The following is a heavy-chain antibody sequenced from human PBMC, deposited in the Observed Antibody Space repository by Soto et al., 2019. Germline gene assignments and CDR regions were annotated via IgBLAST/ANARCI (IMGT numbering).Heavy chain of an antibody. J-gene: IGHJ4*02. D-gene: IGHD1-26*01. CDR2: INHSGST. CDR1: GGSFSGYY. Sequence: QVQLQQWGAGLLKPSETLSLTCAVYGGSFSGYYWSWIRQPPGKGLEWIGEINHSGSTNYNPSLKSRVTISVDTSKNQFSLKLSSVTAADTAVYYCARVGARGPYYFDYWGQGTLVTVSS. V-gene: IGHV4-34*01. CDR3: ARVGARGPYYFDY.